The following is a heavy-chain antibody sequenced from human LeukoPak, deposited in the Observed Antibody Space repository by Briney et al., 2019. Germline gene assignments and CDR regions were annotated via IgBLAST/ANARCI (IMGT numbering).Heavy chain of an antibody. Sequence: PSETLSLTCTVSGGSISSSSYYWGWIRQPPGKGLEWIGSIYYSGSTYYNPSLKSRVTISVDTSKNQFSLKLSSVTAADTAVYYCASSIAAAGGLFYYWGQGTLVTVSS. CDR1: GGSISSSSYY. J-gene: IGHJ4*02. CDR2: IYYSGST. V-gene: IGHV4-39*01. D-gene: IGHD6-13*01. CDR3: ASSIAAAGGLFYY.